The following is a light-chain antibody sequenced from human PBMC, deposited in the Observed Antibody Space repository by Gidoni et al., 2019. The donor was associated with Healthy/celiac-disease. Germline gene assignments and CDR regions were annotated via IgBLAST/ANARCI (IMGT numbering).Light chain of an antibody. CDR1: QGISSA. V-gene: IGKV1-13*02. Sequence: AIPLPHSPSSLSASVGDRVTITCRASQGISSALAWYQQKPGKAPKLLIYDVSSLESGVPSRFSGSGSGTDFTLTISNLQPDDFAIYYCQQFNSYPFTFGPGTKVGVK. CDR2: DVS. CDR3: QQFNSYPFT. J-gene: IGKJ3*01.